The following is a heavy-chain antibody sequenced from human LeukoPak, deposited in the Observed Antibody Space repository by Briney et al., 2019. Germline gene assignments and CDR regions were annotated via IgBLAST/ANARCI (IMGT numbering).Heavy chain of an antibody. CDR2: IWYDGSNK. CDR1: GFTFSTYN. CDR3: AKDQSGGYSYGLFDY. V-gene: IGHV3-33*06. J-gene: IGHJ4*02. D-gene: IGHD5-18*01. Sequence: PGGSLRLSCAASGFTFSTYNMNWVRQAPGKGLEWAAVIWYDGSNKYYADSVKGRFTISRDNSKNTLYLQMNSLRAEDAAVYYCAKDQSGGYSYGLFDYWGQGTLVTVSS.